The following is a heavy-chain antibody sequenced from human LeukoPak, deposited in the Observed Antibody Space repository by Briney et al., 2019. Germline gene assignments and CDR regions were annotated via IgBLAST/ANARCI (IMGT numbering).Heavy chain of an antibody. CDR2: ISYDGSDK. J-gene: IGHJ4*02. CDR1: GFTFSSYA. Sequence: GGSLRLSCAASGFTFSSYAMYWVRQAPGKGLEWVAVISYDGSDKFYADSVKGRFTISRDSSKNTLYLQMNSLRAEDTAVYYCAKDLLADGYNLVGRDYWGQGTLVTVSS. D-gene: IGHD5-24*01. V-gene: IGHV3-30*04. CDR3: AKDLLADGYNLVGRDY.